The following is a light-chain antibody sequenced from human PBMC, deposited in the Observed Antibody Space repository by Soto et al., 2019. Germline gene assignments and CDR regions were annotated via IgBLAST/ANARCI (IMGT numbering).Light chain of an antibody. CDR2: AAS. CDR1: QGIIDY. V-gene: IGKV1-27*01. J-gene: IGKJ1*01. Sequence: DIQKTQYPSSLSARVGDRVTITCRASQGIIDYVAWFQQKPGKAPKLLIYAASTPQSGVPSRFSGSGSGTDFTLTISSLQPEDVATYYCQKYNTAPQTFGQGTKVEIK. CDR3: QKYNTAPQT.